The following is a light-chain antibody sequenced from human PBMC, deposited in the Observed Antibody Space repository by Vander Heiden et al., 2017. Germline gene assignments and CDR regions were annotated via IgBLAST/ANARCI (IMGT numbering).Light chain of an antibody. CDR3: QHRSNWPLT. Sequence: ESVLTQSPATLSLSPGERATLSCRASQSVSIYLAWYQQKPGQAPRLLIYDASNRATGIPARFSGSGSGTDFTLTISSLEPEDFAVYYCQHRSNWPLTFGGGTKVEIK. CDR2: DAS. V-gene: IGKV3-11*01. CDR1: QSVSIY. J-gene: IGKJ4*01.